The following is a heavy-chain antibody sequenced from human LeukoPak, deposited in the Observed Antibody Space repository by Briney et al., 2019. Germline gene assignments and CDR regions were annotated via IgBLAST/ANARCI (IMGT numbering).Heavy chain of an antibody. CDR1: GGSFSGYY. D-gene: IGHD3-10*01. V-gene: IGHV4-34*01. CDR2: INHSGST. Sequence: SETLSLTCAVYGGSFSGYYWSWIRQPPGKGLEWIGEINHSGSTNYNPSLKSRVTISVDTSKNQFSLKLSSVTAADTAVYYCAGERDARGVIRSLVNWGQGTLVTVSS. CDR3: AGERDARGVIRSLVN. J-gene: IGHJ4*02.